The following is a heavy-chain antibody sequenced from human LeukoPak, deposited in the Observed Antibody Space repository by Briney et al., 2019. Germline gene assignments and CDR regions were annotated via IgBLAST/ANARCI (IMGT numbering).Heavy chain of an antibody. J-gene: IGHJ5*02. CDR1: GGSISSGDYY. D-gene: IGHD3-22*01. CDR2: VYYSGST. Sequence: SETLSPTCTVSGGSISSGDYYWSWIRQPPGKGLEWIAYVYYSGSTYYNPSLKSRVTMSADTSKNQFSLKLSSVTAADTAVYYCARPYYYDSRIDPWGQGTLVTVSS. CDR3: ARPYYYDSRIDP. V-gene: IGHV4-30-4*01.